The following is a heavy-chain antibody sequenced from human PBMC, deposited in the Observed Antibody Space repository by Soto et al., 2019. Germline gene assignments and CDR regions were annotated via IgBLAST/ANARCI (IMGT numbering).Heavy chain of an antibody. CDR1: GFTFDDYA. V-gene: IGHV3-9*01. J-gene: IGHJ6*03. CDR2: ISWNSGSI. D-gene: IGHD3-10*01. CDR3: AKDASGSGVFYYYYMDV. Sequence: GGSLRLSCAASGFTFDDYAMHWVRQAPGKGLEWVSGISWNSGSIGYADSVKGRFTISRDNAKNSLYLQMNSLRAEDTALYYCAKDASGSGVFYYYYMDVWGKGTTVTVSS.